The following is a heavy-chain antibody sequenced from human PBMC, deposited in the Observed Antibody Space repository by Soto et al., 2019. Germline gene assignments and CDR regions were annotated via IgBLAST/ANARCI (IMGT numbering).Heavy chain of an antibody. Sequence: EVQLVESGGGLVQPGGSLRLSCAASGFTFSNDCMHWVRQAPGKGLVWVSRISDDGGSTTYAESVKGRFTISRDNAKNMLYLQMNSLRAEDTAVYYCVRAGANDFWGQGNLVTVSS. D-gene: IGHD7-27*01. J-gene: IGHJ4*02. CDR2: ISDDGGST. CDR3: VRAGANDF. V-gene: IGHV3-74*01. CDR1: GFTFSNDC.